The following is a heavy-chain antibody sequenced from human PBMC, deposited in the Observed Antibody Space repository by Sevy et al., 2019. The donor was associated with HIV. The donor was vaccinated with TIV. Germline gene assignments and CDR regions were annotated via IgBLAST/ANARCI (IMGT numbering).Heavy chain of an antibody. CDR2: IKQDGSEK. V-gene: IGHV3-7*01. CDR3: ARDRSGYTSGWSVDY. Sequence: GGSLRLSCAASEFTCSGYWMSWVRQAPGKGLEWVANIKQDGSEKYYVDSVKGRFTISRDNAKNSLYLQMNSLRAEDTAVYYCARDRSGYTSGWSVDYWGQGTLVTVSS. J-gene: IGHJ4*02. CDR1: EFTCSGYW. D-gene: IGHD6-19*01.